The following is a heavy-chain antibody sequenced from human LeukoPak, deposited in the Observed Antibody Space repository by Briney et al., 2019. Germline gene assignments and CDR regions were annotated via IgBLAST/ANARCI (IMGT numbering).Heavy chain of an antibody. CDR1: GGSVSSGGYY. D-gene: IGHD5-18*01. V-gene: IGHV4-31*03. J-gene: IGHJ4*02. Sequence: SQTLSLTCSVSGGSVSSGGYYWSWIRQHPGKGLEWIGYIHVFGNAYYNPSLTSRVSISVDTSKNQFSLTVNSVTVADTARYYCARASTSMVPKYFDYWGQGTLVTVSS. CDR2: IHVFGNA. CDR3: ARASTSMVPKYFDY.